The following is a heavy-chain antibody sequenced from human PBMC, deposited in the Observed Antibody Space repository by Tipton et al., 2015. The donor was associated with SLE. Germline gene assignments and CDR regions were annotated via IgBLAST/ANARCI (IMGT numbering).Heavy chain of an antibody. D-gene: IGHD6-13*01. CDR3: ARGRIAAAAYNWFDP. CDR1: GDSISSGSYY. J-gene: IGHJ5*02. CDR2: ISTRGNT. V-gene: IGHV4-61*02. Sequence: TLSLTCTVSGDSISSGSYYWSWIRQPAGKGLEWIGRISTRGNTNYNPSLKSRITISLDTSKNQFSLKLSSVTAADTAVYYCARGRIAAAAYNWFDPWGQGTLVTVSS.